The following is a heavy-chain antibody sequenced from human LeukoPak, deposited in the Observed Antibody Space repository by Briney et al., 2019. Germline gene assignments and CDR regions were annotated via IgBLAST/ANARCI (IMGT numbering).Heavy chain of an antibody. D-gene: IGHD6-19*01. J-gene: IGHJ4*02. Sequence: GASVTVSFKASGYTFTSYGISWVRQAPGQGLEWMGWISAYNGNTNYAQKLQGRVTMTTDTSTSTAYMELRSLRSDDTAVYYCASGIAVAGHFDYWGQGTLVTVSS. CDR2: ISAYNGNT. V-gene: IGHV1-18*01. CDR1: GYTFTSYG. CDR3: ASGIAVAGHFDY.